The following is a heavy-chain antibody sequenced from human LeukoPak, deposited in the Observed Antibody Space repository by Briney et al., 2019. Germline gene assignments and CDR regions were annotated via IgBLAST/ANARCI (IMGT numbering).Heavy chain of an antibody. Sequence: GVSLRLSCAASGFTFSSYAMTRVRQAPGKGLAWVSSISKSDGSTYYADSVKGRFTISRDNSKNTVYLHMDSLRVEDTAIYYCARGALIPDFRGQGTLVTVSS. CDR1: GFTFSSYA. J-gene: IGHJ4*02. D-gene: IGHD2-21*01. V-gene: IGHV3-23*01. CDR2: ISKSDGST. CDR3: ARGALIPDF.